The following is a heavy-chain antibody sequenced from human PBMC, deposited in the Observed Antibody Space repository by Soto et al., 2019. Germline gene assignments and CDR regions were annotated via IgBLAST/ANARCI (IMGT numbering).Heavy chain of an antibody. CDR1: GYIFTTYS. V-gene: IGHV1-18*04. CDR2: VSPNNGNT. D-gene: IGHD2-21*01. J-gene: IGHJ5*02. CDR3: AREAFGVHISWFDP. Sequence: GASVKVSCKASGYIFTTYSIAWVRQAPGQGLEWMGWVSPNNGNTNYAQKFQGRVTMTTDTSTNTAYMELRSLTSGDTAVYYCAREAFGVHISWFDPCGELTLVPVSS.